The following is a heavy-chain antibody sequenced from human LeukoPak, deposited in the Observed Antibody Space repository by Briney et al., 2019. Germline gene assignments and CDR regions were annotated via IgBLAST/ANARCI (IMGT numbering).Heavy chain of an antibody. Sequence: PGGSLRLSCAASGFTFSDYYMSWIRQAPGKGLEWVSYISSSGDAIYSADSVKGRFTISRDNAKDSLYLQMDSLRAEDTAVYYCARVAGYSSGWYGDYWGQGTLVTVSS. CDR2: ISSSGDAI. CDR3: ARVAGYSSGWYGDY. D-gene: IGHD6-19*01. CDR1: GFTFSDYY. J-gene: IGHJ4*02. V-gene: IGHV3-11*01.